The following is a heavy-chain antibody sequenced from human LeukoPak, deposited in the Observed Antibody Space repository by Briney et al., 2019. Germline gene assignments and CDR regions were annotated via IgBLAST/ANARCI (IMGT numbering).Heavy chain of an antibody. J-gene: IGHJ5*02. CDR1: GGSMGTYS. D-gene: IGHD3-3*01. Sequence: SETLSLTCTVSGGSMGTYSWCWIRQPPGKGLEWIGFKAYSGGTNYNPSLKSQVTISVDTSKGQISLNLKSVTAADTAVYYCVRDGGEWLPDLWGQGTLVTVSS. CDR3: VRDGGEWLPDL. CDR2: KAYSGGT. V-gene: IGHV4-59*01.